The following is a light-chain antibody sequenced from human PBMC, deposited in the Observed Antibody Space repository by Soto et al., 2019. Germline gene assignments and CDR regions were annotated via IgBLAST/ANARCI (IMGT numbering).Light chain of an antibody. CDR3: LSYTTISTYV. V-gene: IGLV2-14*03. CDR1: SSDVGGYNY. J-gene: IGLJ1*01. Sequence: QSVLTQPASVSGSPGQSITISCTGTSSDVGGYNYVSWYQQHPGKAPKLMISDVSTRPSGVSNRFSASKSGNTASLTISGLQTEDEADYYCLSYTTISTYVFGTGTKVTVL. CDR2: DVS.